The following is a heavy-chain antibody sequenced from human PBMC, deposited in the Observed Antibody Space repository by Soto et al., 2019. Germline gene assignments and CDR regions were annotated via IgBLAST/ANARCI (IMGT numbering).Heavy chain of an antibody. Sequence: PGWSLRLSCAASGFTFSSYAMSWVRQAPGKGLEWVSAISGSGGSTYYADSVKGRFTISRDNSKNTLYLQMNSLRAEDTAVYYCASSSSRDDAFDIWGQGTMVTVSS. V-gene: IGHV3-23*01. J-gene: IGHJ3*02. CDR1: GFTFSSYA. CDR3: ASSSSRDDAFDI. D-gene: IGHD6-6*01. CDR2: ISGSGGST.